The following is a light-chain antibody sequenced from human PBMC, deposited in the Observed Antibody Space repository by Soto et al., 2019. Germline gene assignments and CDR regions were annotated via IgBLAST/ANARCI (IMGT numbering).Light chain of an antibody. J-gene: IGKJ1*01. CDR3: QQYGSSPR. CDR1: QRVTSSY. CDR2: GAS. V-gene: IGKV3-20*01. Sequence: IGLTQSAGTLSLSPGERATLSCMASQRVTSSYLAWYQQKPGQAPRLLIYGASSRATGIPDRFSGSGSGTDFTLTISRMEPEDSAVYYCQQYGSSPRFGQGTKVDIK.